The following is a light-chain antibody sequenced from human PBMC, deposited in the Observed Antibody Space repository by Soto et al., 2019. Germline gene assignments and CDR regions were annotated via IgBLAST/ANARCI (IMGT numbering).Light chain of an antibody. J-gene: IGLJ2*01. CDR1: SSNIGAEYD. CDR3: AAWDDSLNGVI. CDR2: GDN. V-gene: IGLV1-40*01. Sequence: QSVLTQPPSVSGAPGQRVAISCTGSSSNIGAEYDVHWYQQLPGTAPKRLIYGDNNRPSGVPDRFSGSKSGTSASLAITGLQPEDEADYYCAAWDDSLNGVIFGGGTKLTVL.